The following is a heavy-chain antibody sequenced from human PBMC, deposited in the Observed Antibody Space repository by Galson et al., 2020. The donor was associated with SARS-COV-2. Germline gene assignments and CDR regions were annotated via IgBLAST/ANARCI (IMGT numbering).Heavy chain of an antibody. Sequence: GESLKISCAASGFTFSSYAMHWVRQAPGKGLEWVAVISYDGSNKYYADPVKGRFTISRDNSKNTLYLQMNSLRDEDTAVYYCARAGGGSYYSWFDPWGQGTLVTVSA. V-gene: IGHV3-30-3*01. D-gene: IGHD3-22*01. J-gene: IGHJ5*02. CDR2: ISYDGSNK. CDR1: GFTFSSYA. CDR3: ARAGGGSYYSWFDP.